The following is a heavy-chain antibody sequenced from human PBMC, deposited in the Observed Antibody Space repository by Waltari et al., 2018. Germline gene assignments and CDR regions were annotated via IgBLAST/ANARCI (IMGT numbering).Heavy chain of an antibody. V-gene: IGHV4-38-2*01. CDR1: GYSISSGYY. J-gene: IGHJ5*02. Sequence: QVQLQESGPGLVKPSETLSLTCAVSGYSISSGYYWGWIRQPPGKGLEWIGSIYHSGSTYYNPSLKSRVTIPVDTSKNQFSLKLSSVTAADTAVYYCARRDGDYATFDPWGQGTLVTVSS. CDR2: IYHSGST. D-gene: IGHD4-17*01. CDR3: ARRDGDYATFDP.